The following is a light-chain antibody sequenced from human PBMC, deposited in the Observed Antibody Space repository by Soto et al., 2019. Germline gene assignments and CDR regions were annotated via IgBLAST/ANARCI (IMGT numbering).Light chain of an antibody. CDR3: QQSNNWPPWT. CDR1: QSVNKN. J-gene: IGKJ1*01. V-gene: IGKV3-15*01. CDR2: GAS. Sequence: EIVMTQSPATLSVSPGERVTLSCRASQSVNKNLAWYQQKPGQAPRLLILGASTRAAGIPARFSGSGSGTDFTLTISSLQSEDFAVYYCQQSNNWPPWTFGQGTKVEIK.